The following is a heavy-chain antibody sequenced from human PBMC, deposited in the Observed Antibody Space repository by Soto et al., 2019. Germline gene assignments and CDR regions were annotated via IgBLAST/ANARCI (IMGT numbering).Heavy chain of an antibody. CDR2: ISAYNGNT. Sequence: QVQLVQSGAEVKKPGASVKVSCKASGYSFTRYYINWVRQAPGQGLEWMGWISAYNGNTHYEEKLQGXVXXXTXXSTSTAYMELRSLRSDDTAVYFCARGGQWDFLSDYWGQGTLVTVSS. V-gene: IGHV1-18*01. CDR3: ARGGQWDFLSDY. J-gene: IGHJ4*02. D-gene: IGHD1-26*01. CDR1: GYSFTRYY.